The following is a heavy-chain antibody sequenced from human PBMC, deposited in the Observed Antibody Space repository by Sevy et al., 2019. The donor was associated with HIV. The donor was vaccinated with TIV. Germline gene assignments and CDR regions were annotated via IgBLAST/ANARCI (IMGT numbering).Heavy chain of an antibody. Sequence: GGSLRLSCAASGFTSSNYAMSWVRQAPGKGLEWVSGLSGRGGSIYYADSVKGRFTISRDNSVNTRYLQMNSLRAEDTAVYYCAKDRIWELGDSFDVWGQGTMVTVSS. CDR3: AKDRIWELGDSFDV. J-gene: IGHJ3*01. V-gene: IGHV3-23*01. D-gene: IGHD1-26*01. CDR1: GFTSSNYA. CDR2: LSGRGGSI.